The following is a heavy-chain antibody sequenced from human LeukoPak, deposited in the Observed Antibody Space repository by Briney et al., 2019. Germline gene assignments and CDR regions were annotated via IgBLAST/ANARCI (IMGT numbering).Heavy chain of an antibody. D-gene: IGHD6-6*01. CDR3: ARDRGQLDPFDY. V-gene: IGHV4-59*01. Sequence: PSETLSLTCTVSGGSISSYYWSWIRQPPGKGLEWIGYIYYSGSTNYNPSLKSRVTISVDTSKNQFSLKLSSVTTADTAVYYCARDRGQLDPFDYWGQGTLVTVSS. CDR2: IYYSGST. J-gene: IGHJ4*02. CDR1: GGSISSYY.